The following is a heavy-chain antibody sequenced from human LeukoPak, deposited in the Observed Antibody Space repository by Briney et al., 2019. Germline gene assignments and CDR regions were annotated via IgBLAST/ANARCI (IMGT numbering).Heavy chain of an antibody. CDR2: ISAYNGNT. J-gene: IGHJ6*03. D-gene: IGHD4-11*01. CDR1: GYTFSIYG. V-gene: IGHV1-18*01. Sequence: ASVKVSCKASGYTFSIYGFSWVRQAPGQGLEWMGWISAYNGNTNYAQKLQGRVTMTTDTSTSTAYMELRSLRSDDTAVYYCANSRAYYYYYYMDVWGKGTTVTDSS. CDR3: ANSRAYYYYYYMDV.